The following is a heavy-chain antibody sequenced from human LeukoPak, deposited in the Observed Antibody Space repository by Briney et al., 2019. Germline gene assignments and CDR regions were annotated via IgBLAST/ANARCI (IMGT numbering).Heavy chain of an antibody. CDR2: INPYSGGT. CDR3: ARDLEGYCSGASCSFDY. V-gene: IGHV1-2*02. Sequence: ASVKVSCKASGYTFTVYYMHWVRQAPGQGLEWMGWINPYSGGTNYAQKFQGRVTMIRDTFNSTAYMELSSLRSDDTAVYYCARDLEGYCSGASCSFDYWGQGTLVTVSS. D-gene: IGHD2-15*01. J-gene: IGHJ4*02. CDR1: GYTFTVYY.